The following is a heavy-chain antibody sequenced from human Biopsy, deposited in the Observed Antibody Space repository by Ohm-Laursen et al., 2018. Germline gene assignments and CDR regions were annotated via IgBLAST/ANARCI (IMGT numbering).Heavy chain of an antibody. J-gene: IGHJ4*02. CDR3: VKSAYSSGFWEASDY. CDR2: ISWSSGII. Sequence: SLRLSCAASGFRFDDYAMQWVRQAPGKGLEWVSGISWSSGIIGYADSVKGRFTVSRDNAKNSLFLQMNSLRVEDTALYYCVKSAYSSGFWEASDYWGQGTLVTVSS. V-gene: IGHV3-9*01. D-gene: IGHD6-19*01. CDR1: GFRFDDYA.